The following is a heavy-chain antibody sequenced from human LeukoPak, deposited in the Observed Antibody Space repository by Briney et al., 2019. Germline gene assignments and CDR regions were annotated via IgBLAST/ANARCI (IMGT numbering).Heavy chain of an antibody. CDR3: ARQAGSGSYGYFDY. Sequence: ASVKVSCKASGYTFTGYYMHWVRQAPGQGLEWIGWINPNSGGTNYAQKFQGRVTMTRDTSISTAYMELSRLRSDDTAVYYCARQAGSGSYGYFDYWGQGTLVTVSS. V-gene: IGHV1-2*02. CDR2: INPNSGGT. CDR1: GYTFTGYY. D-gene: IGHD1-26*01. J-gene: IGHJ4*02.